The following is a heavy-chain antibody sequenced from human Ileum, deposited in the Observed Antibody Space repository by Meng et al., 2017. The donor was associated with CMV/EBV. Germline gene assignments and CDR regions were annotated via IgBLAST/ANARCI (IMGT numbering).Heavy chain of an antibody. CDR2: VSRDSVNI. CDR1: GFTFDDHA. D-gene: IGHD1-7*01. Sequence: SLKISCAASGFTFDDHAMHWGRQAPGKGLEGVAGVSRDSVNIGYADSVKGRFTISRDNAKNSLYLQMNSLKTEDMALYYCAKDLSTGTIRPSSYYYYGLDVWGQGTTVTVSS. V-gene: IGHV3-9*03. J-gene: IGHJ6*02. CDR3: AKDLSTGTIRPSSYYYYGLDV.